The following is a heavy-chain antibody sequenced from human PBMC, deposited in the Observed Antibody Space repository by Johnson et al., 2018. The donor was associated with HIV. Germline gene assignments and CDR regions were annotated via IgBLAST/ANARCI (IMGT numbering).Heavy chain of an antibody. D-gene: IGHD5-18*01. Sequence: VQLVESGGGVVQPGRSLRLSCEASGFTFSSYAMHWVRQTSGKGLEWVSAIGTAGDTYYPGSVKGRFTIPSENAKNSLYLQMNSLRAVDTAVYYCARDSIIWGYTAIVEGAFDIWGQGTMVTVSS. CDR1: GFTFSSYA. J-gene: IGHJ3*02. CDR2: IGTAGDT. CDR3: ARDSIIWGYTAIVEGAFDI. V-gene: IGHV3-13*01.